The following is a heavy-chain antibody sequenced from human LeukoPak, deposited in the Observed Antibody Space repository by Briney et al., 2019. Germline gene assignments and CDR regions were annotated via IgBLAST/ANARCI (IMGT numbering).Heavy chain of an antibody. CDR1: GGSISSYY. Sequence: PSETLSLTCTISGGSISSYYWSWIRQPAGKGLEWIGRIYTSGSTNYNPSLKSRVTISVDTSKNQFSLKLSSVTAADTAVYYCARDARGGDFWSGYYITGNWFDPWGQGTLVTVSS. CDR3: ARDARGGDFWSGYYITGNWFDP. J-gene: IGHJ5*02. CDR2: IYTSGST. V-gene: IGHV4-4*07. D-gene: IGHD3-3*01.